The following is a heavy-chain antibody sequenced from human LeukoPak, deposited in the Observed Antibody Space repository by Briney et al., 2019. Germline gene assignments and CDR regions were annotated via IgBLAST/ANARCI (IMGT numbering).Heavy chain of an antibody. D-gene: IGHD3-10*01. J-gene: IGHJ4*02. Sequence: ASVKVSCKASGYTFTSYAMHWVRQAPGQRLEWMGWINAGNGNTKYSQKFRGRVTITRDTSASTAYMELSSLRSEDTAVYYCARDSHYGNFDYWGQGTLVTVSS. CDR2: INAGNGNT. V-gene: IGHV1-3*01. CDR1: GYTFTSYA. CDR3: ARDSHYGNFDY.